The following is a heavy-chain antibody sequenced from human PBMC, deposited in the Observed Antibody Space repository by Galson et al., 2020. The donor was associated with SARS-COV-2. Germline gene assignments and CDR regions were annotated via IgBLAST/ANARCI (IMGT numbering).Heavy chain of an antibody. D-gene: IGHD6-19*01. CDR3: ARLGGWADYYYGMDV. Sequence: GESLKISCTGSGYSFTSYWIGWVRQMPGKGLEWMGIIYPGDSDTRYSPSFQGQVTISADKSISTAYLQWSSLKASDTAMYYCARLGGWADYYYGMDVWGQGTTVTVSS. J-gene: IGHJ6*02. CDR1: GYSFTSYW. V-gene: IGHV5-51*01. CDR2: IYPGDSDT.